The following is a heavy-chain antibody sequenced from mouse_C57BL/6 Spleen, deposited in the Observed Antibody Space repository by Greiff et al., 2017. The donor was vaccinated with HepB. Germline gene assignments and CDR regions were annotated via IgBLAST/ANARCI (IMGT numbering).Heavy chain of an antibody. Sequence: QVQLQQPGAELVKPGASVKLSCKASGYTFTSYWMHWVKQRPGQGLEWIGMIHPNSGSTNYNEKFKSKATLTVDKSSSTAYMQLSSLTSEDSAVYYCAKDPGSSSAWFAYWGQGTLVTVSA. V-gene: IGHV1-64*01. CDR1: GYTFTSYW. CDR2: IHPNSGST. D-gene: IGHD1-1*01. J-gene: IGHJ3*01. CDR3: AKDPGSSSAWFAY.